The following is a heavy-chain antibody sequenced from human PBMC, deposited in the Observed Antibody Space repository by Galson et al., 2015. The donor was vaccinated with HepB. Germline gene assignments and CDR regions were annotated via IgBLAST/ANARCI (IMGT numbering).Heavy chain of an antibody. CDR2: ISSSGSTI. CDR3: ARGGSQNYWYFDL. Sequence: SLRLSCAASRFTFSSYDMDWVRQAPGKGLEWVSYISSSGSTIYYADSVKGRFTISRDSAKNSLYLQMDSLRAEDTAVYYCARGGSQNYWYFDLWGRGTLVTVSS. V-gene: IGHV3-48*03. J-gene: IGHJ2*01. CDR1: RFTFSSYD. D-gene: IGHD3-10*01.